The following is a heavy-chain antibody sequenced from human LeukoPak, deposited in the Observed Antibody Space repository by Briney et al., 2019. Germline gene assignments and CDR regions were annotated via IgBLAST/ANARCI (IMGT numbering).Heavy chain of an antibody. V-gene: IGHV6-1*01. Sequence: SQTLSLTCAISGDSVSSSSSAWNWIRQSPSRGLEWLGRTFYRSKWYNEYAVSVKSRIIINPDTSKNQFSLQLNSVTPEDTAVYFCARLAGGFSYGLDIWGQGTMVTVSS. CDR2: TFYRSKWYN. CDR3: ARLAGGFSYGLDI. D-gene: IGHD5-18*01. J-gene: IGHJ3*02. CDR1: GDSVSSSSSA.